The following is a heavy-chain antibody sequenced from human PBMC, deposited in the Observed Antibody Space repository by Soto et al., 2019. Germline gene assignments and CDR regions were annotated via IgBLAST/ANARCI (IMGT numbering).Heavy chain of an antibody. D-gene: IGHD3-3*01. Sequence: SETLSLTCAVYGGSFSGYYWSWIRQPPGKGLEWIGEINHSGSTNYNPSLKSRVTISVDTSKNQFSLKLSSVTAADTAVYYCARETTYYDFWSAGRRADMDVWGKGTTVTVSS. J-gene: IGHJ6*03. CDR1: GGSFSGYY. V-gene: IGHV4-34*01. CDR2: INHSGST. CDR3: ARETTYYDFWSAGRRADMDV.